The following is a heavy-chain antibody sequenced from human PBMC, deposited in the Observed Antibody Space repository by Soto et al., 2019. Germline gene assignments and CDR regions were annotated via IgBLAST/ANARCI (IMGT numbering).Heavy chain of an antibody. CDR2: IYWNDDK. Sequence: SGPTLVNPTQTLTLTCTFSGFSLSTSGVGVGWIRQPPGKALEWLALIYWNDDKRYSPSLKSRLTITKDTSKNQVVLTMNNMDPVDTATYYCAHATGTTIGNYYYYGMDVWGQGTTVTVSS. CDR1: GFSLSTSGVG. J-gene: IGHJ6*02. D-gene: IGHD1-1*01. CDR3: AHATGTTIGNYYYYGMDV. V-gene: IGHV2-5*01.